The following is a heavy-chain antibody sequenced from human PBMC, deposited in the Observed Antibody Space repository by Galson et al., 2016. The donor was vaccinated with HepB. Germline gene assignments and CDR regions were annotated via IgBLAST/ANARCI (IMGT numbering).Heavy chain of an antibody. CDR2: SDTTSTTT. V-gene: IGHV3-48*01. D-gene: IGHD2-15*01. Sequence: LEWISYSDTTSTTTYYAESVRGRFTISRDNAKRLVHLQLNSLRVDDTAVYYCARDRGYCTGGNCYRFFDFWGQGIMVTVSS. J-gene: IGHJ3*01. CDR3: ARDRGYCTGGNCYRFFDF.